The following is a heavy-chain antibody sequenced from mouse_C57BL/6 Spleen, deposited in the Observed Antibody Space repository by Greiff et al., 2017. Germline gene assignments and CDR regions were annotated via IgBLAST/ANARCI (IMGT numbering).Heavy chain of an antibody. J-gene: IGHJ4*01. CDR3: AMRAMNTTYAMDY. CDR1: GYTFTSYC. CDR2: INPSSGYT. Sequence: VQLQQSGAELAKPGASVKLSCKASGYTFTSYCMHWVKQRPGQGLEWIGYINPSSGYTTYKQKFKDKATLTADKSSSTAYMQLSSLTYDDSAVYYCAMRAMNTTYAMDYWGQGTSVTVSS. V-gene: IGHV1-7*01. D-gene: IGHD2-4*01.